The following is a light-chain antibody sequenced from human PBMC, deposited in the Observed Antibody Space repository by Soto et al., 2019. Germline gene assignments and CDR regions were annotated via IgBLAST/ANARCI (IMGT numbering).Light chain of an antibody. CDR1: QSVSSS. CDR3: QQYKNWPGT. CDR2: DVS. V-gene: IGKV3-15*01. Sequence: EIVMTQSPATLSVSPGERTILSCRASQSVSSSLAWYQQKPGQAPRLLMYDVSTRASRIPARFSGSGSGTEFTLTISSLQSEDFAVYYCQQYKNWPGTFGPGTKVNIK. J-gene: IGKJ3*01.